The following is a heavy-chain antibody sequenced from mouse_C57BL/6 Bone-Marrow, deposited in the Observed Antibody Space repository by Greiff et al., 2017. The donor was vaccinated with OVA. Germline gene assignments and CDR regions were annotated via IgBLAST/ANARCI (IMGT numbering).Heavy chain of an antibody. CDR1: GYSITSGYY. CDR2: ISYDGSN. D-gene: IGHD2-2*01. V-gene: IGHV3-6*01. J-gene: IGHJ2*01. Sequence: DVQLQESGPGLVKPSQSLSLTCSVTGYSITSGYYWNWIRQFPGNKLEWMGYISYDGSNNYNPSLKNRISITRDTSKNQFFLKLNSVTTEDTATYYCARGYDLRYWGQGTTLTVSS. CDR3: ARGYDLRY.